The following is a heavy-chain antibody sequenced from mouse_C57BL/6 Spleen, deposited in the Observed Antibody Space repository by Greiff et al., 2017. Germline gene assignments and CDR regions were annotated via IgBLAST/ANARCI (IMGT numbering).Heavy chain of an antibody. V-gene: IGHV5-16*01. CDR3: AIDIYYEYDGGFAY. CDR2: INYDGSST. CDR1: GFTFSDYY. Sequence: EVKLVESEGGLVQPGSSMKLSCTASGFTFSDYYMAWVRQVPEKGLEWVANINYDGSSTYYLDSLKSRFIISRDNAKNLLYLPMSSLESEYTATDYCAIDIYYEYDGGFAYWGQVTLVTVAA. J-gene: IGHJ3*01. D-gene: IGHD2-4*01.